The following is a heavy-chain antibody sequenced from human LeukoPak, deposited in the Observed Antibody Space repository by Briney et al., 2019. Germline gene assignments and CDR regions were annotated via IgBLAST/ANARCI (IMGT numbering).Heavy chain of an antibody. CDR1: GGSISTFS. J-gene: IGHJ4*02. CDR3: ARDTTVASGMQY. Sequence: PSETLSLTCTVSGGSISTFSWSWIRQFPGKGLEWIGSIYIKSTNYNPSLKSRVAISVDTSKNQFSLRLGSVTTADTAVYYCARDTTVASGMQYWGQGTLVTVSS. CDR2: IYIKST. V-gene: IGHV4-59*01. D-gene: IGHD6-19*01.